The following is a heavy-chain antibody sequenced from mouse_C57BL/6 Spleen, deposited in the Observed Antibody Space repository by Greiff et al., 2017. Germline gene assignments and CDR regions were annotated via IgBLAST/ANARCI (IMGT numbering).Heavy chain of an antibody. CDR1: GYAFSSYW. CDR3: ARDYYSNYCAMDY. D-gene: IGHD2-5*01. Sequence: VMLVESGAELVKPGASVKISCKASGYAFSSYWMNWVKQRPGKGLEWIGQIYPGDGDTNYNGKFKGKATLTADKSSSTAYMQLSSLTSEDSAVYFCARDYYSNYCAMDYWGQGTSVTVSS. CDR2: IYPGDGDT. V-gene: IGHV1-80*01. J-gene: IGHJ4*01.